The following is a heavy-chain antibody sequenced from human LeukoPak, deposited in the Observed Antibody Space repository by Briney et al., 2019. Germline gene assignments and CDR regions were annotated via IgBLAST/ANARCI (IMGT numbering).Heavy chain of an antibody. CDR1: GGSISSYY. CDR3: ARVVTYYYDSSGYYYDYFDY. J-gene: IGHJ4*02. CDR2: IYTSGST. V-gene: IGHV4-4*07. Sequence: SETLSLTCTVSGGSISSYYWSWIRQPAGKGLEWIGRIYTSGSTNYNPSLKSRVTISVDTSKNQFSLKLSSVTAADTAVYYCARVVTYYYDSSGYYYDYFDYWGQGTLVTVSS. D-gene: IGHD3-22*01.